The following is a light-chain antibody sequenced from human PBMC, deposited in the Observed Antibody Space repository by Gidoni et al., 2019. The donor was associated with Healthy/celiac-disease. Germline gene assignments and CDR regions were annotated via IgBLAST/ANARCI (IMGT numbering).Light chain of an antibody. CDR2: EVS. CDR3: CSYAGSSTFGVV. CDR1: SSDVGSYNL. Sequence: QSALTQPASVSGSPGQSITISCTGTSSDVGSYNLVSWYQQHPGKAPKLMIYEVSKRPSGVSNRFPGSKSGNTASLTISGLQAEDEADYYCCSYAGSSTFGVVFGGGTKLTVL. V-gene: IGLV2-23*02. J-gene: IGLJ2*01.